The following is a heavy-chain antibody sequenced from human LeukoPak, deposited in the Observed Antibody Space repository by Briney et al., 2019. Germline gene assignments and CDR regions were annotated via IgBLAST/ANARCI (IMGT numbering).Heavy chain of an antibody. J-gene: IGHJ4*02. CDR3: ATGGWFIDY. V-gene: IGHV3-53*01. CDR1: GFTVSSNY. CDR2: IFGGGGT. D-gene: IGHD6-19*01. Sequence: PGGSLRLSCAAFGFTVSSNYMSWVRQAPGKGLEWVSVIFGGGGTYYGDSVRGRFTISRDNSKNTLYLQMNSLRAEDTAVYYCATGGWFIDYWGQGTLVTVSS.